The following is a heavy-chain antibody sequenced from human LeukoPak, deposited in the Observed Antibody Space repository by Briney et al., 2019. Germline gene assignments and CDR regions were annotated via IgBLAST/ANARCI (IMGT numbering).Heavy chain of an antibody. D-gene: IGHD2-2*02. CDR1: GFTFSSYW. V-gene: IGHV3-23*01. CDR3: ATSPFGGYCSSTSCYSYY. CDR2: ISASGSAT. J-gene: IGHJ4*02. Sequence: GGSLRLSCAVSGFTFSSYWMSWVRQAPGKGLEWVAAISASGSATSYADSVRGRFTISRDNSKSTTYLQMNSLRAEDTAVYYCATSPFGGYCSSTSCYSYYWGQGTLVTVSS.